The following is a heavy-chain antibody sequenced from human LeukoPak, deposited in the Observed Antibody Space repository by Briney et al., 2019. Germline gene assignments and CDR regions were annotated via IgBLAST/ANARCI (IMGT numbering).Heavy chain of an antibody. CDR3: ARSASYYYYYMDV. CDR1: GFTFSSYA. J-gene: IGHJ6*03. D-gene: IGHD2-2*01. V-gene: IGHV3-30*01. Sequence: GRSLRLSCAASGFTFSSYAMHWVRQAPGKGLEWVAVISYDGSNKYYAGSVKGRFTISRDNSKNTLYLQMNSLRAEDTAVYYCARSASYYYYYMDVWGKGTTVTVSS. CDR2: ISYDGSNK.